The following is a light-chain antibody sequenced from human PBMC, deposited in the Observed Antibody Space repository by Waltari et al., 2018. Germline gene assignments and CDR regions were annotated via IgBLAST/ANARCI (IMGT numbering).Light chain of an antibody. Sequence: DTQMIQSPSSLSASVGDRVTITCRVSQGISNYLAWYQQKPGKVPKLLIYAASTLQSGVPSRFSGSGSGTDFTLTISSLQPEDVATYYCQKYNSAPWTFGQGP. CDR1: QGISNY. V-gene: IGKV1-27*01. J-gene: IGKJ1*01. CDR2: AAS. CDR3: QKYNSAPWT.